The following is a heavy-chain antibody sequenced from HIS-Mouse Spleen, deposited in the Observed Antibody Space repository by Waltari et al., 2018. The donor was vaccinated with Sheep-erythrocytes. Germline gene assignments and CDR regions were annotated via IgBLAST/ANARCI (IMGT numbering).Heavy chain of an antibody. Sequence: EVQLVQSGAEVKKPGESLKISCKGSGYSFTSYWIGWVRQMPGKGREWMGVIYPGEPDTRYSPSFQGQVTSAADKSISTAYLQWSSLKASDTAMYYCARRTYYDFWSGYYTDAFDIWGQGTMVTVSS. D-gene: IGHD3-3*01. J-gene: IGHJ3*02. CDR2: IYPGEPDT. CDR3: ARRTYYDFWSGYYTDAFDI. CDR1: GYSFTSYW. V-gene: IGHV5-51*03.